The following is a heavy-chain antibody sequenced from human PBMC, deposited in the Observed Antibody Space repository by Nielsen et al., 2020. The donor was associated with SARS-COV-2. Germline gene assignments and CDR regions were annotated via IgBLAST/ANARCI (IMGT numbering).Heavy chain of an antibody. CDR3: ARVGASYRNSYGLDV. Sequence: GGSLRLSCAASRFDFNDYNMNWVRQAPGKGLEWVSSISSRGEFSFYADSVKGRFTISRDNSKNTLYLQMNGLRVEDTAVYYCARVGASYRNSYGLDVWGQGTTVTVSS. J-gene: IGHJ6*02. V-gene: IGHV3-21*01. CDR1: RFDFNDYN. CDR2: ISSRGEFS. D-gene: IGHD3-10*01.